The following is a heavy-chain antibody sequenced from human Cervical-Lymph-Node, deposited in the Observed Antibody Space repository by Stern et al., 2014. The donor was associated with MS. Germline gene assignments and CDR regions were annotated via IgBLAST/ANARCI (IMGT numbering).Heavy chain of an antibody. CDR2: IDWDDDK. D-gene: IGHD5-24*01. V-gene: IGHV2-70*01. J-gene: IGHJ4*02. CDR1: GFSLSTSGMC. Sequence: QVTLKESGPALVKPTQTLTLTCTFSGFSLSTSGMCVSWIRQPPGKALEWLALIDWDDDKYYSTSLRTRLTISKDTSRNQVVLTMTRMDPVDTATYYCARMIRDGYNYYDYWGQGTLVTVSS. CDR3: ARMIRDGYNYYDY.